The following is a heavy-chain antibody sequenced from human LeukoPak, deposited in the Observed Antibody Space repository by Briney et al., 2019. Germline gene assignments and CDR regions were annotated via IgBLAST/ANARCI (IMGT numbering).Heavy chain of an antibody. D-gene: IGHD3-3*01. J-gene: IGHJ4*02. CDR1: GFTFSSYA. CDR2: ISGSGGST. CDR3: ARTLGLLFWNFDY. V-gene: IGHV3-23*01. Sequence: GGSLRLSCAASGFTFSSYAMSWVRQAPGKGLEGVSAISGSGGSTYYADSVKGRFTISRDNSKNTLYLQMNSLRAEDTAVYYCARTLGLLFWNFDYWGQGTLVTVSS.